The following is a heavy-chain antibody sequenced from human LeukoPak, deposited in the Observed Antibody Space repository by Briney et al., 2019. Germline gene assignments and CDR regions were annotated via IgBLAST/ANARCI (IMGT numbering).Heavy chain of an antibody. D-gene: IGHD6-13*01. V-gene: IGHV3-7*01. CDR1: GFTFSEYW. Sequence: GGSLRLSCAASGFTFSEYWMSWVRQAPGKGLEWVANIKVDGSEKHYVDSVKGRLTISRDNAKNSLYLQMNSLRAEDTAVYYCARGLSIAAAGDAFDIWGQGTMVTVSS. J-gene: IGHJ3*02. CDR3: ARGLSIAAAGDAFDI. CDR2: IKVDGSEK.